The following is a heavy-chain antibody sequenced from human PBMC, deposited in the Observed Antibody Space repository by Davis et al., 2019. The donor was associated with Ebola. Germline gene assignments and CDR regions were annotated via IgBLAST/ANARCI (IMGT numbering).Heavy chain of an antibody. J-gene: IGHJ4*02. CDR2: IYYSGST. CDR3: ARGLYSYGYLFYFDN. Sequence: SETLSLTCKVSGGSISSSNYYWGWIRQAPGKGLEWIGSIYYSGSTYFAPSLKSRVTISVDTSRNHFSLRLSSVTAADTAVYFCARGLYSYGYLFYFDNWGQGTLVAVSS. D-gene: IGHD5-18*01. V-gene: IGHV4-39*02. CDR1: GGSISSSNYY.